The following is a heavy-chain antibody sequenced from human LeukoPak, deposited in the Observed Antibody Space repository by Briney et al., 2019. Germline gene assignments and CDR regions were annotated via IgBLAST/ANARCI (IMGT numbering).Heavy chain of an antibody. V-gene: IGHV1-69*04. Sequence: GSSVKVSCKASGGTFSSYAISWVRQAPGQGLEWMGRIIPILGIANYAQKFQGRVTITADKSTSTAYMELSSLRSEDTAVYYCARERLGYFEGMDVWGQGTTVTVSS. CDR3: ARERLGYFEGMDV. J-gene: IGHJ6*02. CDR1: GGTFSSYA. D-gene: IGHD3-9*01. CDR2: IIPILGIA.